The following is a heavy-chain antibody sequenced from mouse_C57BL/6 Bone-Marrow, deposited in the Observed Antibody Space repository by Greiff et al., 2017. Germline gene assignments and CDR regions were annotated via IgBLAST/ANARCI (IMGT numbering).Heavy chain of an antibody. Sequence: VKLVESGAELVRPGASVKLSCKASGYTFTDYYINWVKQRPGQGLEWIARIYPGSGNTYYNEKFKGKATLTAEKSSSTAYMQLSSLTSEDSAVYFCARPGLYYAMDYWGQGTSVTVSS. CDR3: ARPGLYYAMDY. V-gene: IGHV1-76*01. J-gene: IGHJ4*01. CDR2: IYPGSGNT. D-gene: IGHD2-13*01. CDR1: GYTFTDYY.